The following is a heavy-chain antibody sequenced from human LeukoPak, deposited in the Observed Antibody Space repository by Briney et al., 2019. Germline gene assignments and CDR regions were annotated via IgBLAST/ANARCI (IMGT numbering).Heavy chain of an antibody. CDR3: ARTPCQQQLVWFDY. V-gene: IGHV3-11*01. Sequence: GGSLRLSCAASGFTFSDYYMSWIRQAPGKGLEWVSYISSSGSTIYYADSVKGRFTISRDNAKNSLYLQMNSLRAEDTAVYYCARTPCQQQLVWFDYWGQGTLVTVSP. J-gene: IGHJ4*02. CDR1: GFTFSDYY. CDR2: ISSSGSTI. D-gene: IGHD6-13*01.